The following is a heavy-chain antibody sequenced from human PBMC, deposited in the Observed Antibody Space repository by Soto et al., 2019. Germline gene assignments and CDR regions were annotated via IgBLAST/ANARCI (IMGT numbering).Heavy chain of an antibody. CDR1: GGSFSGYY. V-gene: IGHV4-34*01. Sequence: QVRLQQWGAGLLKPSETLSLTCAVYGGSFSGYYWSWIRQPPGKGLEWIGEINHSGSTNYNPSLKSRDTISVDTYKNQLSLKLSFVTAEDTAVYYCARGQRYCSGGGCPRNFLDYWGQGMLVTVSS. CDR2: INHSGST. J-gene: IGHJ4*02. CDR3: ARGQRYCSGGGCPRNFLDY. D-gene: IGHD2-15*01.